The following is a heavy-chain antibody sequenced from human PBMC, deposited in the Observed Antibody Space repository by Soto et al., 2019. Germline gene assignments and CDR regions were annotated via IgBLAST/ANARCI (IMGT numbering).Heavy chain of an antibody. CDR2: IKQDGSDK. Sequence: GGSLRLSCAASGFTFSNYWMSWVRQAPGKGLEWVANIKQDGSDKYYVDSVKGRFTISRDNSKNTLYLQMNSLRAEDTAVYYCAKVGIVVVPAASFDYWGQGTLVTVSS. J-gene: IGHJ4*02. CDR1: GFTFSNYW. CDR3: AKVGIVVVPAASFDY. D-gene: IGHD2-2*03. V-gene: IGHV3-7*03.